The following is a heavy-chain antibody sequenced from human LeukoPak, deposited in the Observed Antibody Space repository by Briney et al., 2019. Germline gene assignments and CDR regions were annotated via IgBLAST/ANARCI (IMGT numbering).Heavy chain of an antibody. J-gene: IGHJ3*02. CDR1: GYTFTGYY. CDR3: ARVKGRAFRDAFDI. Sequence: ASVKVSCKASGYTFTGYYMHWVRQAPGQGLEWMGWINPNSGGTNYAQKFQGRATMTRDTSISTAYMELSRLRSDDTAVYYCARVKGRAFRDAFDIWGQGTMVTVSS. V-gene: IGHV1-2*02. CDR2: INPNSGGT.